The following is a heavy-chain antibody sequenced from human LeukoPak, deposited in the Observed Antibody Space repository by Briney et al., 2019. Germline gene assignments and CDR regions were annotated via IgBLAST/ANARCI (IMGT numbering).Heavy chain of an antibody. D-gene: IGHD1-26*01. J-gene: IGHJ4*02. V-gene: IGHV3-7*05. CDR1: GFTFSTYW. Sequence: PGGSLSLSCAASGFTFSTYWMGRVRQAPGKGLEWVANIKQDGSEKYYVDSVKGRFTISRDNAKNSLYLQMNSLKAEDTAVYFCARRHDVRATVGYWGQGTLITVSS. CDR2: IKQDGSEK. CDR3: ARRHDVRATVGY.